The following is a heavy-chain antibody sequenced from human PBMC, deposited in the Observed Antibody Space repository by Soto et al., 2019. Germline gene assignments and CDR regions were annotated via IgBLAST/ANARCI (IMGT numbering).Heavy chain of an antibody. CDR2: IYYSGST. J-gene: IGHJ6*02. Sequence: PSETLSLTCTVSGGSISSGGYYWSWIRQHPGKGLEGIGYIYYSGSTYYNTSLKSRVTISVDTSKNQFSLKLSSVTAADTAVFYCARASRSGTSRPYGMDVWGQGTTVTVSS. CDR3: ARASRSGTSRPYGMDV. CDR1: GGSISSGGYY. D-gene: IGHD3-10*01. V-gene: IGHV4-31*03.